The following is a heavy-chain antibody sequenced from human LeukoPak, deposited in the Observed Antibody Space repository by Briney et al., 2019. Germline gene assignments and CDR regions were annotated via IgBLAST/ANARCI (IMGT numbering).Heavy chain of an antibody. CDR3: ARELGYCTNGVCYLMPGEITHYYYYYMDV. CDR1: GYTFSNYD. D-gene: IGHD2-8*01. Sequence: GASVKVSCKASGYTFSNYDIDWVRQAPGQGLEWMGWMNPNSGNTGYAQKFQGRVTMTRDMSTSTVYMELSSLRSEDTAVYYCARELGYCTNGVCYLMPGEITHYYYYYMDVWGKGTTVTVSS. J-gene: IGHJ6*03. CDR2: MNPNSGNT. V-gene: IGHV1-8*01.